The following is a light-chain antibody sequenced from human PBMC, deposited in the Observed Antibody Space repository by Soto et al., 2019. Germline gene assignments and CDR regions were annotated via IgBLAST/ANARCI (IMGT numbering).Light chain of an antibody. CDR1: QSISSSY. CDR2: AAS. Sequence: EIVLTQSPGTLSLSPGEGGTLSCRASQSISSSYLAWYQQKPGQSPRLLIYAASSRATGIPHRFSDSGSGTDFTLTISRLEPEDFAVYYSQLYGGSHRFSCGQGTKLEIK. V-gene: IGKV3-20*01. CDR3: QLYGGSHRFS. J-gene: IGKJ2*01.